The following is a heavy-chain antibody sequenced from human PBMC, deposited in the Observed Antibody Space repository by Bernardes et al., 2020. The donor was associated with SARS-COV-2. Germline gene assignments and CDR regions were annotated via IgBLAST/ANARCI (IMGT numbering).Heavy chain of an antibody. CDR1: GYTFTSYG. CDR3: ARGDVAPEH. CDR2: INTYTGNT. D-gene: IGHD1-26*01. V-gene: IGHV1-18*01. J-gene: IGHJ1*01. Sequence: ASVKVSCKASGYTFTSYGISWVRQAPGQGLEYMGWINTYTGNTNFAQKFQGRVTLTTDTSTSTAYMELRSLRSDDTAVYYCARGDVAPEHWGQGTLVTVSS.